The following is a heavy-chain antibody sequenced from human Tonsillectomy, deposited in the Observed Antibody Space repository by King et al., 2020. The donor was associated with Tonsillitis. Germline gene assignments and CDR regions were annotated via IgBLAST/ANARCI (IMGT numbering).Heavy chain of an antibody. CDR3: ARDLDY. V-gene: IGHV3-33*01. J-gene: IGHJ4*02. CDR2: IWYDGDNK. CDR1: GFTFSSYA. Sequence: VQLVESGGGVVQPGRSLRLSCAASGFTFSSYAMDWVRQAPGKGLEWVAVIWYDGDNKYYADSMKGRFTISRDNSKNTLYLQMNSLKTEDTAVYYCARDLDYWGQGTLVTVSS.